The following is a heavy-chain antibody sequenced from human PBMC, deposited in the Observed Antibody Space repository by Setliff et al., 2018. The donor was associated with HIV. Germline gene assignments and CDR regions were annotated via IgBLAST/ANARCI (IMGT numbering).Heavy chain of an antibody. V-gene: IGHV1-3*04. CDR3: ARGAYYGSGSYYDSRY. CDR2: INTGKGNT. Sequence: GASVKVSCKASGYTFTSYAMHWVRQAPGQRLEWMGWINTGKGNTKYSQNFQGRATITRDTPASTAYMELSSLRSEDTAVYFCARGAYYGSGSYYDSRYWGQGTLVTV. D-gene: IGHD3-10*01. J-gene: IGHJ4*02. CDR1: GYTFTSYA.